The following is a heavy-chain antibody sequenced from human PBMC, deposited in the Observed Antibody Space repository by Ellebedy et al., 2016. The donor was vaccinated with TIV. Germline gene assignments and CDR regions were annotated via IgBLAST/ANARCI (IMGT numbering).Heavy chain of an antibody. V-gene: IGHV1-18*01. J-gene: IGHJ5*02. D-gene: IGHD6-19*01. CDR3: ARDSGSGWYNWFDP. CDR1: GYTFTSYG. CDR2: ISAYNGNT. Sequence: AASVKVSCKASGYTFTSYGISWVRQAPGQGLEWMGWISAYNGNTNYAQKLQGRVTMTTDTSTSTAYMELRSLRSDDTAVYYCARDSGSGWYNWFDPWGQGTLVTVSS.